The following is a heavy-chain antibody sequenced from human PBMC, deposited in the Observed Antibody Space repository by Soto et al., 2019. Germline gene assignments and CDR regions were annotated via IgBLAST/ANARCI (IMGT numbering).Heavy chain of an antibody. D-gene: IGHD1-26*01. J-gene: IGHJ2*01. CDR2: LYNSGST. CDR1: GGSVSSGSYY. Sequence: SETLSLTCTVSGGSVSSGSYYWTWIRQPPGKGLEWIGCLYNSGSTNYNPALKSRATISVDTSKNQFSLKLSSVTAADTAVYYCARFNELFDLWARGTLVTGSS. CDR3: ARFNELFDL. V-gene: IGHV4-61*01.